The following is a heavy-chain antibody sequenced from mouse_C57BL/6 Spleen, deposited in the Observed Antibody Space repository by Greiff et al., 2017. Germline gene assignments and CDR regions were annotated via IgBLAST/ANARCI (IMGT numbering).Heavy chain of an antibody. CDR3: ARGKLPDY. J-gene: IGHJ2*01. CDR2: IYPSNGNT. Sequence: QVQLQQSGAELARPGASVKLSCKASGYTFTSYGISWVKQRTGQGLEWIGEIYPSNGNTYYNEKFKGKATLTADKSSSTAYMELRSLTSEDSAVYFCARGKLPDYWGQGTTLTVSS. V-gene: IGHV1-81*01. CDR1: GYTFTSYG. D-gene: IGHD1-1*01.